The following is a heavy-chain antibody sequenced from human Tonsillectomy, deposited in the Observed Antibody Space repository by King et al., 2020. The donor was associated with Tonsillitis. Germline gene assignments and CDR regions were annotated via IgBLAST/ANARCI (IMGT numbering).Heavy chain of an antibody. V-gene: IGHV3-11*05. CDR3: ARDLSGIDV. J-gene: IGHJ6*02. D-gene: IGHD2/OR15-2a*01. Sequence: VQLVESGGGVVEPGGSLRLSCAASGFTFSDYYMSWVRQAPGKGLEWVSYIIGNSMYTNFADSVKGRFTISRDNANNSLYLHMDSLRAGYTAVYYCARDLSGIDVWGQGTTVTVS. CDR2: IIGNSMYT. CDR1: GFTFSDYY.